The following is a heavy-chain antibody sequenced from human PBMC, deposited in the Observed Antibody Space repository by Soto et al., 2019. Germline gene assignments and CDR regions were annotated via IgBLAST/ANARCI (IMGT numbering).Heavy chain of an antibody. CDR2: ISYDGSNK. CDR1: GFTFSSYA. CDR3: AAGLSAAFDY. D-gene: IGHD2-15*01. J-gene: IGHJ4*02. V-gene: IGHV3-30-3*01. Sequence: GGSLRLSCAASGFTFSSYAMHWVRQAPGKGLEWVAVISYDGSNKYYADSVKGRFTISRDNSKNTLYLQMNSLRAEDTAVYYSAAGLSAAFDYWGQGTLVTVSS.